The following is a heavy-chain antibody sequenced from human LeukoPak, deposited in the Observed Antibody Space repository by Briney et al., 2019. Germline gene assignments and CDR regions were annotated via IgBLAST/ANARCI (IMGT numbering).Heavy chain of an antibody. CDR3: ARGADFWSGYTFDP. V-gene: IGHV1-69*01. CDR2: IIPIFGTA. CDR1: GGTFSSYA. J-gene: IGHJ5*02. D-gene: IGHD3-3*01. Sequence: ASVKVSCKASGGTFSSYAISWVRQAPGQGLEWMGGIIPIFGTANYAQKFQGRVTITADESTSTAYMELSSLRSEDTAVYYCARGADFWSGYTFDPWGQGTLVTVSS.